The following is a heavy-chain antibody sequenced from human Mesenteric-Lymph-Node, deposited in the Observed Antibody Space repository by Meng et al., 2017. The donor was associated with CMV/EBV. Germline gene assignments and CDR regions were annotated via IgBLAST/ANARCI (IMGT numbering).Heavy chain of an antibody. D-gene: IGHD3-10*01. J-gene: IGHJ6*02. CDR2: FDPEDGET. CDR1: GYTLTELS. CDR3: AREVRSGELWFGELLPSRFVHYYYYYGMDV. Sequence: ASVKVSCKVSGYTLTELSMHWVRQAPGKGLEWMGGFDPEDGETIYAQKFQGRVTITTDESTSTAYMELSSLRSEDTAVYYCAREVRSGELWFGELLPSRFVHYYYYYGMDVWGQGTTVTVSS. V-gene: IGHV1-24*01.